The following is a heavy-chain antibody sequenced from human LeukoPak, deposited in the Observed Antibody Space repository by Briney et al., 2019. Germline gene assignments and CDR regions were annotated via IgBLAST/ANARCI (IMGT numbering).Heavy chain of an antibody. J-gene: IGHJ4*02. D-gene: IGHD6-19*01. CDR1: GGSFSGYY. Sequence: SETLSLTCAVYGGSFSGYYWSWIRQPPGKGLEWSGEINHSGSTNYNPSLKSRVTISVDTSKNQFSLKLSSVTAADTAVYYCARGLVAGRNPRPFDYWGQGTLVTVSS. CDR3: ARGLVAGRNPRPFDY. V-gene: IGHV4-34*01. CDR2: INHSGST.